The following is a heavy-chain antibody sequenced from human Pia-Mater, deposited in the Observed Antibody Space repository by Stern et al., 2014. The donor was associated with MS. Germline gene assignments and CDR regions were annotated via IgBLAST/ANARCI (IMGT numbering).Heavy chain of an antibody. CDR3: ARWGFGESGPFDH. CDR1: GFAFSTYG. CDR2: IWNDGNNK. V-gene: IGHV3-33*01. D-gene: IGHD3-10*01. Sequence: QVQLVESGGGVVQPGTSLRLSCAASGFAFSTYGLHWVRQAPGKGLEWVAVIWNDGNNKYYADSVKGRFTISRDNSKNTLYLEMNSLRADDTAVYFCARWGFGESGPFDHWGQGTLVTVSS. J-gene: IGHJ5*02.